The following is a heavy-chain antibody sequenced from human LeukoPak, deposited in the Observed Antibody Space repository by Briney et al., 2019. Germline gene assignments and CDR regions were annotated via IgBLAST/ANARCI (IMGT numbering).Heavy chain of an antibody. CDR1: GYSFTSNY. CDR2: IYPRDGST. V-gene: IGHV1-46*01. CDR3: ARDQEAFDY. J-gene: IGHJ4*02. Sequence: ASVKVSCKASGYSFTSNYIRWVRQAPGQGLEWMGMIYPRDGSTSYAQKFQGRVTVTRDTSTSTVHMELSGLRSEDTAVYYCARDQEAFDYWGQGTLVTVSS.